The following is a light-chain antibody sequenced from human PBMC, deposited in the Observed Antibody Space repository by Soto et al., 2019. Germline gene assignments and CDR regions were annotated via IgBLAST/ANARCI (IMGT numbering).Light chain of an antibody. CDR3: AAWDDSLSGYV. V-gene: IGLV1-44*01. Sequence: QSVLTQPPSASGTPGQRVTISCSGSTSNIGSNTVNWYQQLPGTAPKLLIYSNNQRPSGVPDRFSGSKSGTSASLAISGLQSEEEADYYCAAWDDSLSGYVFGTGTRSPS. J-gene: IGLJ1*01. CDR2: SNN. CDR1: TSNIGSNT.